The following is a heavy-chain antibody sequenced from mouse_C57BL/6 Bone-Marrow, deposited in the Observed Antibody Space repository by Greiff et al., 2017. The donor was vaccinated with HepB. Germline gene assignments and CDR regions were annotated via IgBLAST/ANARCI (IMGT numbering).Heavy chain of an antibody. J-gene: IGHJ4*01. CDR3: ARRNDYGSSYEAMDY. CDR1: GFTFSDYG. Sequence: EVMLVESGGGLVQPGGSLKLSCAASGFTFSDYGMAWVRQAPRKGPEWVAFISNLADSIYSADTVTGRFTISRENAKNTLYLEMSSLRAEDTALYYCARRNDYGSSYEAMDYWGQGTSVTVSS. CDR2: ISNLADSI. V-gene: IGHV5-15*01. D-gene: IGHD1-1*01.